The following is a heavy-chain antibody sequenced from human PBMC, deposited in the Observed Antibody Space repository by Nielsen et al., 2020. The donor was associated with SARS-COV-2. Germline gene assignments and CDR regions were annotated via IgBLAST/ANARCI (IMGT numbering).Heavy chain of an antibody. D-gene: IGHD2/OR15-2a*01. CDR3: AKSMGNPYYYYGMDV. Sequence: GGSLRLSCAASGFTFDDYAMHWVRQAPGKGLEWVSGISWNSGSIAYADSVKGRFTISRDNAKSSLYLQMNSLRAEDTALYYCAKSMGNPYYYYGMDVWGQGTTVTVSS. V-gene: IGHV3-9*01. CDR2: ISWNSGSI. CDR1: GFTFDDYA. J-gene: IGHJ6*02.